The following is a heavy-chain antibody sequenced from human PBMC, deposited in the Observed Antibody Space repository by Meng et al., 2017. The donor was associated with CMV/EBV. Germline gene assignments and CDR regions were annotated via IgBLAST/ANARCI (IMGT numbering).Heavy chain of an antibody. D-gene: IGHD2-15*01. V-gene: IGHV4-4*07. CDR3: ARAAVDLSKDYFDY. CDR2: IYTSGST. Sequence: QAEVQEASPGLVKPSETLSPTCTFSGGSISSYYWGSSRQPAGKGLEWIGRIYTSGSTNYNPSLKSRVTMSVDTSKNQFSLKLSSVTAADTAVYYCARAAVDLSKDYFDYWGQGTLVTVSS. CDR1: GGSISSYY. J-gene: IGHJ4*02.